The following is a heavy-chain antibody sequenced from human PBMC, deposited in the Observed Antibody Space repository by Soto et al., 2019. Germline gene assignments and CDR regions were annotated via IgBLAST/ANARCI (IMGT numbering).Heavy chain of an antibody. J-gene: IGHJ4*02. CDR1: GFTFSSYG. CDR2: IWYDGSNK. CDR3: ARDQGAGLGELSLTFDY. V-gene: IGHV3-33*01. D-gene: IGHD3-16*02. Sequence: QVQLVESGGGVVQPGRSLRLSCAASGFTFSSYGMHWVRQAPGKGLEWVAVIWYDGSNKYYADSVKGRFTISRDNSKNTLYLQMNSLRAEDTAVYYCARDQGAGLGELSLTFDYWGQGTLVTVSS.